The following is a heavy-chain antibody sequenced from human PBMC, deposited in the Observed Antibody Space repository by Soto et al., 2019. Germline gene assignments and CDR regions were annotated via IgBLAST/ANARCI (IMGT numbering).Heavy chain of an antibody. D-gene: IGHD3-10*01. V-gene: IGHV3-9*01. CDR1: GFTFDDYA. CDR3: AKDNLVGSGSYYGYYFDY. CDR2: ISWNSGSI. Sequence: PGGSLRLSCAASGFTFDDYAMHWVRQAPGKGLEWVSGISWNSGSIGYADSVKGRFTISRDNAKNSLYLQMNSLRAEDTALYYCAKDNLVGSGSYYGYYFDYWGQGTLVTVSS. J-gene: IGHJ4*02.